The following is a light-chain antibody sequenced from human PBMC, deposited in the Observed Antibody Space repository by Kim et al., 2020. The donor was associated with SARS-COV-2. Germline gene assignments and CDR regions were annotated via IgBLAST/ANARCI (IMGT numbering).Light chain of an antibody. CDR3: GHRSSWPPMYT. CDR1: QSISSY. V-gene: IGKV3-11*01. J-gene: IGKJ2*01. CDR2: DAS. Sequence: EFVLAQSPATLSLSPGERATLACRASQSISSYLAWYQHKPGQAPRLLIYDASNRAAGIPARFSGSGSGTDFTLTISSLEAEDFAIYYCGHRSSWPPMYTFGQGTKLEI.